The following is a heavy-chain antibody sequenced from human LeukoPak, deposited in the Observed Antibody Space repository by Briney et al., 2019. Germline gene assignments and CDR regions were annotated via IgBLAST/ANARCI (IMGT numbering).Heavy chain of an antibody. J-gene: IGHJ4*02. V-gene: IGHV4-59*08. Sequence: SETLSLTCTVSGGSISSYYWNWIRQPPGKGLEWIGNSYYSGSTNYNPSLKSRVTISVDTSKNQFSLKLSSVTAADTAVYYCARMFPYYDSSGYYHGPFFDYWGQGTLVTVSS. CDR1: GGSISSYY. CDR2: SYYSGST. CDR3: ARMFPYYDSSGYYHGPFFDY. D-gene: IGHD3-22*01.